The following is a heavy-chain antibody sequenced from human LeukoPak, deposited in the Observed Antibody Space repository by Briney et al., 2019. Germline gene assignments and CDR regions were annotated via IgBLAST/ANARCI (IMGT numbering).Heavy chain of an antibody. V-gene: IGHV3-23*01. CDR1: GFTFSSYA. CDR2: ISGSGGST. J-gene: IGHJ4*02. CDR3: AKRGIKLWLRFPFFDY. D-gene: IGHD5-12*01. Sequence: GGSLRLSCAASGFTFSSYAMSWVRQAPGKGLEWVSAISGSGGSTYYADSVKGRFTISRDNSKNTLYLQMNSLRAEDTAVYYCAKRGIKLWLRFPFFDYWGQGTLVTVSS.